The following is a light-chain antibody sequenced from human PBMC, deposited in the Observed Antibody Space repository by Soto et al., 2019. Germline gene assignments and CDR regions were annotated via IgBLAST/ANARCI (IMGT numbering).Light chain of an antibody. Sequence: QSALTQPASVSGSPGQSITISCTGTSSDGGSYNLVSWYQQHPGKAPKLMIYEGSKRPSGVSNRFSGSKSGNTASPTISGLQAEDEADYYCCSYAGSSTFVVFGGGTKLTVL. CDR2: EGS. V-gene: IGLV2-23*03. CDR1: SSDGGSYNL. J-gene: IGLJ2*01. CDR3: CSYAGSSTFVV.